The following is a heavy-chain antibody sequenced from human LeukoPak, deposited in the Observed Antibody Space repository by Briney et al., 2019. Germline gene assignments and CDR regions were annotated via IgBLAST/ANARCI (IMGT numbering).Heavy chain of an antibody. CDR1: GFTFDDYA. CDR3: AKDNGSYSFDY. CDR2: ISWNSGSI. J-gene: IGHJ4*02. V-gene: IGHV3-9*01. Sequence: PGGSLRLSCAASGFTFDDYAMHWVRQAPGKGLEWVSGISWNSGSIGYADSVKGRFTISRDNAKNSLYLQMNSLRAGDTALYYCAKDNGSYSFDYWGQGTLVTVSS.